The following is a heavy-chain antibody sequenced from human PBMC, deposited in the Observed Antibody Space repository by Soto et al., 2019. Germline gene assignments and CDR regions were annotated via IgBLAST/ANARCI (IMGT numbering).Heavy chain of an antibody. J-gene: IGHJ3*02. Sequence: GGSLRLSCAASGFTFSSYWMSWVRQAPGKGLEWVANIKQDGSEKYYVDSVKGRFTISRDNAKNSLYLQMNSLRAEDTAVYYCARDRRIAARPDAFDIWGQGTMVTVSS. CDR1: GFTFSSYW. CDR2: IKQDGSEK. CDR3: ARDRRIAARPDAFDI. V-gene: IGHV3-7*01. D-gene: IGHD6-6*01.